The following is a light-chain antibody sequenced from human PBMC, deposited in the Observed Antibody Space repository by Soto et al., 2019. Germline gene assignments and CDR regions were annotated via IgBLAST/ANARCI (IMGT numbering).Light chain of an antibody. Sequence: MVLTQSPGTLSLSPGERASLSCRASQSVNNNFLAWYQLKPGQAPRLLIYDASNRATGIPARFSGSGSGTDFTLTISSLEAEDFAVYYCQQYGSSPFTFGPGTKVDIK. J-gene: IGKJ3*01. CDR1: QSVNNNF. V-gene: IGKV3-20*01. CDR2: DAS. CDR3: QQYGSSPFT.